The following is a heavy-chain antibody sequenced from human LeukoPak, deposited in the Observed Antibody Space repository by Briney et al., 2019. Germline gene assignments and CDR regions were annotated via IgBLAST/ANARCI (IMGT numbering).Heavy chain of an antibody. CDR3: AKGGLAAAGIDH. Sequence: GGSLRLSCGASGFTFSNYAMHWVRQAPGKGLDWVAIIWYDGSNKYYADSVRGRFTISRDQSKNMVFLQMNSLRVEDRALYYCAKGGLAAAGIDHWGQGVLVTVSS. V-gene: IGHV3-33*03. CDR2: IWYDGSNK. D-gene: IGHD6-13*01. CDR1: GFTFSNYA. J-gene: IGHJ4*02.